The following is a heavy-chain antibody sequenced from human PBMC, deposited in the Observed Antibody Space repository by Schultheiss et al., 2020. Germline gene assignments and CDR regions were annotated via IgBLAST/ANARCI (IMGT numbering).Heavy chain of an antibody. Sequence: SETLSLTCTVSGGSISGSYWSWIRQPPGKGLEWIGYIYYNGNINYNPSLKGRATISVDTSKDQFSLTVKSVTAADTAVYYCARVAVGATFDYWGQGALVTVSS. J-gene: IGHJ4*02. CDR2: IYYNGNI. D-gene: IGHD1-26*01. CDR3: ARVAVGATFDY. CDR1: GGSISGSY. V-gene: IGHV4-59*08.